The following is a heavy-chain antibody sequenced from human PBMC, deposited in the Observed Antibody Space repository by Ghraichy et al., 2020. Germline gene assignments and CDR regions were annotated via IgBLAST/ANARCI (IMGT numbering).Heavy chain of an antibody. V-gene: IGHV3-7*03. J-gene: IGHJ5*02. CDR3: ARGSRGIFGAINWFDP. CDR1: GFTFSSYW. CDR2: IKQDGSEK. Sequence: GGSLRLSCAASGFTFSSYWMSWVRQAPGKGLEWVANIKQDGSEKYYVDSVKGRFTISRDNAKNSLYLQMNSLRAEDTAVYYCARGSRGIFGAINWFDPWGQGTLVTVSS. D-gene: IGHD3-3*01.